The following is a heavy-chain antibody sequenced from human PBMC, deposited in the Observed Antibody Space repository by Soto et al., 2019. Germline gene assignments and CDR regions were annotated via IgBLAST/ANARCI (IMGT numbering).Heavy chain of an antibody. V-gene: IGHV3-48*01. CDR3: ERVGWELLLDYFDY. D-gene: IGHD1-26*01. Sequence: PGGSLRLSCAASGFTFSIYSINWFRHAPVKGLEWVSYISSSSSTXFXAYSVKGRFXXXXXXXXXSLXLXXXXLRAEDTALYYCERVGWELLLDYFDYWGQGALVTVSS. CDR2: ISSSSSTX. J-gene: IGHJ4*02. CDR1: GFTFSIYS.